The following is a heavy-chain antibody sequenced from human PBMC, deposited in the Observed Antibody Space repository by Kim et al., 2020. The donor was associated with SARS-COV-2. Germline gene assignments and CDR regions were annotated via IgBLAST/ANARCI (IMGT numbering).Heavy chain of an antibody. V-gene: IGHV1-8*01. CDR1: GYTFATYD. CDR2: MNPNSGNT. D-gene: IGHD5-12*01. J-gene: IGHJ4*02. Sequence: ASVKVSCKASGYTFATYDINWVRQATGEGLEWMGWMNPNSGNTGYAPKFQGRVTMTRNTSITTAYMELSSLRSEDTAVYYCARAPSWNGYDSPYYFDYWGQGILVTVSS. CDR3: ARAPSWNGYDSPYYFDY.